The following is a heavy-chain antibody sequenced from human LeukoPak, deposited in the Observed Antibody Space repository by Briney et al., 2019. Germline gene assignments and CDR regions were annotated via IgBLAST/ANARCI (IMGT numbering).Heavy chain of an antibody. J-gene: IGHJ4*02. D-gene: IGHD6-13*01. Sequence: GGSLRLSCAASGFTFSSYAMSWVRQAPGKGLEWVSAISGSGGSTCYADSVKGRFTISRDNSKNTLYLQMNSLRAEDTAVYYCAKVGIAAAGTQTDYFDYWGQGTLVTVSS. CDR3: AKVGIAAAGTQTDYFDY. CDR1: GFTFSSYA. V-gene: IGHV3-23*01. CDR2: ISGSGGST.